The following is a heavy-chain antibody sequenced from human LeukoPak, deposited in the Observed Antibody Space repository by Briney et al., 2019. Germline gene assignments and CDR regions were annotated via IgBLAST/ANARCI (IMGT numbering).Heavy chain of an antibody. J-gene: IGHJ4*02. D-gene: IGHD3-22*01. Sequence: ASVKASCKVSGYTLTELSMHWVRQAPGKGLEWMGGFDPEDGETIYAQKFQGRVTMTEDTSTDTAYMELSSLRSEDTAVYYCATAPITMIVVVIHPLDYWGQGTLVTVSS. CDR1: GYTLTELS. CDR3: ATAPITMIVVVIHPLDY. CDR2: FDPEDGET. V-gene: IGHV1-24*01.